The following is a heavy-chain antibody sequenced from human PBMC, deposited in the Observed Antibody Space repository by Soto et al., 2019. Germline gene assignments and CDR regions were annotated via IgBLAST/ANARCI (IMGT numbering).Heavy chain of an antibody. Sequence: QVQLVQSGAEVKKPGSSVKVSCKASGGTFSSYAISWVRQAPGQGLEWVGGIIPIFGTANYAQKFQGRVTITXDKSTSTAYXELSSLRSEDTAVYYCARERFGPHYGGNSHGMDVWGQGTTVTVSS. CDR3: ARERFGPHYGGNSHGMDV. J-gene: IGHJ6*02. CDR1: GGTFSSYA. CDR2: IIPIFGTA. D-gene: IGHD4-17*01. V-gene: IGHV1-69*06.